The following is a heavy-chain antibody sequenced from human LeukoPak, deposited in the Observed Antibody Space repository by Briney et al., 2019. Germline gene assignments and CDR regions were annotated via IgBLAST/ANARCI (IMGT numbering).Heavy chain of an antibody. J-gene: IGHJ4*02. V-gene: IGHV1-2*02. CDR1: GYTFSDYY. CDR2: INPNSDGT. D-gene: IGHD3-10*01. Sequence: ASVKVSCKASGYTFSDYYMHWVRQAPGHGLEWMGWINPNSDGTKYAQKFQGRVTMNRDTSISTAYMELSRLRSDDTAMYYCARAYASGSYALPFWGQGTLVTVSS. CDR3: ARAYASGSYALPF.